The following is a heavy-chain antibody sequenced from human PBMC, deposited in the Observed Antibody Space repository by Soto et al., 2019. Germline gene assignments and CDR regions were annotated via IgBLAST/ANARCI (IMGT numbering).Heavy chain of an antibody. CDR3: AREDILGARSFDY. J-gene: IGHJ4*02. CDR1: GFTFSGYS. D-gene: IGHD1-26*01. CDR2: ISSGSKTI. Sequence: GGSLRLSCAASGFTFSGYSVNWVRQAPGKGLEWVSYISSGSKTIYYADSVKGRFTVSRDNARNSQYLQMSSLRDEDTAVYYCAREDILGARSFDYWGQGTLVTVSS. V-gene: IGHV3-48*02.